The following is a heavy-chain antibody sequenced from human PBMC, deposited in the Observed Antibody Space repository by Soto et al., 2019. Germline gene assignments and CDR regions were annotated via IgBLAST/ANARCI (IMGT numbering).Heavy chain of an antibody. V-gene: IGHV3-11*01. CDR2: IIADGTTI. J-gene: IGHJ6*02. D-gene: IGHD3-3*02. CDR3: VREALISTDSYFYGLDV. CDR1: GFTFTEYY. Sequence: PGGSLRLSCTATGFTFTEYYMTWVRQAPRKGLEWVSCIIADGTTIHYAGSVQGRCTISRDNSKQSLFLQLNSLRAEDTAVYYCVREALISTDSYFYGLDVWGQGTTVTVSS.